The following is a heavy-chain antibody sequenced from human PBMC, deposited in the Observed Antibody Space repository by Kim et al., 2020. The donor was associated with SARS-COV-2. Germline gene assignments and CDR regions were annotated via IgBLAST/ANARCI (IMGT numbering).Heavy chain of an antibody. Sequence: GGSLRLSCAASGFTFSSYAMHWVRQAPGKGLEWVAVISYDGSNKYYADSVKGRFTISRDNSKNTLYLQMNRLRAEDTAVYYCAIDYYDSSGYSYGMDVWG. CDR3: AIDYYDSSGYSYGMDV. CDR2: ISYDGSNK. CDR1: GFTFSSYA. D-gene: IGHD3-22*01. V-gene: IGHV3-30*04. J-gene: IGHJ6*01.